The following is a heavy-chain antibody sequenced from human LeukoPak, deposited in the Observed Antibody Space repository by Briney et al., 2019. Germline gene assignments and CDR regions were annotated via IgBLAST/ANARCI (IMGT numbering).Heavy chain of an antibody. V-gene: IGHV3-66*01. CDR3: AKIEGKYQLANIPDS. Sequence: GGSLRLSCAASGFTVGSNYMNWVRQAPGKGLEWVSVVYSGGSTYYADSVKGRFTISRDYSKNTLYLQMNNLRAEDTAAYYCAKIEGKYQLANIPDSWGQGTLVTVSS. D-gene: IGHD2-2*01. J-gene: IGHJ4*02. CDR2: VYSGGST. CDR1: GFTVGSNY.